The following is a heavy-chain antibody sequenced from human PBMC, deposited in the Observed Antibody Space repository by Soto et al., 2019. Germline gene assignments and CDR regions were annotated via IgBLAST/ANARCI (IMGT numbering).Heavy chain of an antibody. CDR1: GGTFSSYA. Sequence: QVQLVQSGAEVKEPGSSVKVSCKASGGTFSSYAISWVRQAPGQGLEWMGGIIPIFGTANYAQKFQGRVTITADESTSTAYMDLSSLRSEDTAVYYCARDSMRILSGGYSSSWGGWFDPWGQGTLVTVSS. V-gene: IGHV1-69*01. J-gene: IGHJ5*02. CDR2: IIPIFGTA. D-gene: IGHD6-6*01. CDR3: ARDSMRILSGGYSSSWGGWFDP.